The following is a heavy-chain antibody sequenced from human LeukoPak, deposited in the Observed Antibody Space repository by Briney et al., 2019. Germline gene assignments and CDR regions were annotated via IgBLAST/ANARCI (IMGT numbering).Heavy chain of an antibody. V-gene: IGHV4-4*07. CDR2: IYTSGST. Sequence: SETLSLTCTVSGGSISSYYWSWIRQPAGKGLEWIGRIYTSGSTNYNPSLKSRVTMSVDTSKNQFSLKLSSVTAADTAVYYCARSQPDYGDCGGERGYYFDYWGQGTLVTVSS. CDR1: GGSISSYY. D-gene: IGHD4-17*01. CDR3: ARSQPDYGDCGGERGYYFDY. J-gene: IGHJ4*02.